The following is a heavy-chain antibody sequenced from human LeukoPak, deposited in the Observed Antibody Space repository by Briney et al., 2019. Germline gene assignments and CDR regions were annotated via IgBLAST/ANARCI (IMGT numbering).Heavy chain of an antibody. CDR2: INHSGST. D-gene: IGHD6-19*01. J-gene: IGHJ4*02. CDR3: ARWYSSGWAFDY. CDR1: GFTFSRYD. V-gene: IGHV4-34*01. Sequence: GSLRLSCAASGFTFSRYDMNGTRQPPGKGPKPTVEINHSGSTNYNASLKSRVTISVDTSKNQFSLKLSSVTAADTAVYYCARWYSSGWAFDYWGQGTLVTVSS.